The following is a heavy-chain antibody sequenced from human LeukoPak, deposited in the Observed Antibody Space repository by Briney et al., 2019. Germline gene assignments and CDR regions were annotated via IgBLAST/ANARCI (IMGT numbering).Heavy chain of an antibody. CDR3: ANFIVATIEGAFDI. CDR2: IWYGGSNK. Sequence: GGSLRLSCAASGFTFSSYGMHWVRQAPGKGLEWVAVIWYGGSNKYYADSVKGRFTISRDNSKNTLYLQMNSLRAEDTAVYYCANFIVATIEGAFDIWGQGTMVTVSS. V-gene: IGHV3-33*08. D-gene: IGHD5-12*01. J-gene: IGHJ3*02. CDR1: GFTFSSYG.